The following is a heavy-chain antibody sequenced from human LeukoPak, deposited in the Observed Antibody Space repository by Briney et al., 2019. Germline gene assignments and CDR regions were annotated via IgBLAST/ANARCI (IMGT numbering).Heavy chain of an antibody. D-gene: IGHD3-10*01. Sequence: PGGSLRLSCAASGFTFSSYGMHWVRQAPGKGLEWVAFIRYDGSNKYYADSVKGRFTISRDNSKNTLYLQMNSLRAEDTAVYYCAKGGSSYYYGSGSNLSYWGQGTLVTVSS. V-gene: IGHV3-30*02. J-gene: IGHJ4*02. CDR2: IRYDGSNK. CDR3: AKGGSSYYYGSGSNLSY. CDR1: GFTFSSYG.